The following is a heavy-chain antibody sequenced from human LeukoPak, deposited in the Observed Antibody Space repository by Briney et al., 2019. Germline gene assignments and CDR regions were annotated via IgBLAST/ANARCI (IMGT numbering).Heavy chain of an antibody. CDR2: IIPTFGTA. J-gene: IGHJ6*03. CDR3: ARVKTPTIFGVVIPHYYYYMDV. V-gene: IGHV1-69*05. CDR1: GGTFSSYA. Sequence: GSSVKVSCKASGGTFSSYAISWVRQAPGQGLEWMGGIIPTFGTANYAQKFQGRVTITTDESTSTAYMELSSLRSEDTAVYYCARVKTPTIFGVVIPHYYYYMDVWGKGTTVTVSS. D-gene: IGHD3-3*01.